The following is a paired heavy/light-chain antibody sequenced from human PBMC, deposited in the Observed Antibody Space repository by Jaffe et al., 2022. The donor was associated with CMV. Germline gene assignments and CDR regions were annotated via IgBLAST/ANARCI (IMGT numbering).Light chain of an antibody. J-gene: IGKJ3*01. V-gene: IGKV3-20*01. Sequence: EIVLTQSPGTLSLSPGERATLSCRASQSVSSSYLAWYQQKPGQAPRLLIYGASSRATGIPDRFSGSGSGTDFTLTISRLEPEDFAVYYCQQYGSSPLAFGPGTKVDIK. CDR2: GAS. CDR3: QQYGSSPLA. CDR1: QSVSSSY.
Heavy chain of an antibody. CDR1: GFTFDDYT. Sequence: EVQLVESGGVVVQPGGSLRLSCAASGFTFDDYTMHWVRQAPGKGLEWVSLISWDGGSTYYADSVKGRFTISRDNSKNSLYLQMNSLRTEDTALYYCAKIVDTAMVKDYYMDVWGKGTTVTVSS. CDR2: ISWDGGST. J-gene: IGHJ6*03. V-gene: IGHV3-43*01. CDR3: AKIVDTAMVKDYYMDV. D-gene: IGHD5-18*01.